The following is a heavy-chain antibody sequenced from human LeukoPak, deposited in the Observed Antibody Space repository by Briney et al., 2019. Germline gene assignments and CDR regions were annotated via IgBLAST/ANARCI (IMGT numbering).Heavy chain of an antibody. V-gene: IGHV3-48*03. D-gene: IGHD2-15*01. CDR2: ISSSGSTI. Sequence: PGGSLRLSCAASGFAFSSYEMNWVRQAPGKGLEWVSYISSSGSTIYYADSVKGRFTISRDNAKSSLYLQMNSLRAEDTAVYYCARGSVAATFDYWGQGTLVTVSS. CDR1: GFAFSSYE. J-gene: IGHJ4*02. CDR3: ARGSVAATFDY.